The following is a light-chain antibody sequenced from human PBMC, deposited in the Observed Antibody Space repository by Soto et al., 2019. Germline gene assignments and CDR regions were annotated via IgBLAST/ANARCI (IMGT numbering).Light chain of an antibody. CDR2: LEGSGSY. CDR1: SGHSSYI. CDR3: ETWDSNTKV. J-gene: IGLJ3*02. V-gene: IGLV4-60*03. Sequence: QLVLTQSSSASASLGSSVKLTCTLSSGHSSYIIAWHQQQPGKAPRYLMKLEGSGSYNKGSGVPDRFSGSSSGADRYLTISNLQAEDEADYYCETWDSNTKVFGGGTKVTFL.